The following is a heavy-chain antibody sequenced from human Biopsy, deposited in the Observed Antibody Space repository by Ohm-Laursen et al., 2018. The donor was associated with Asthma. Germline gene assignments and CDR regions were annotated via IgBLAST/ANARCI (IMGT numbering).Heavy chain of an antibody. CDR2: LIPVLGTP. V-gene: IGHV1-69*01. D-gene: IGHD5-12*01. J-gene: IGHJ6*02. CDR3: ARGYSGSDRIVYYYSGLEV. CDR1: GDSFSNYA. Sequence: SSVKVSCKASGDSFSNYAISWVRQAPGQGLEWMGGLIPVLGTPDHAQMFEGRVTITADESTSTAYMELSSLSPEDTAVYYCARGYSGSDRIVYYYSGLEVWGQGTTVTFSS.